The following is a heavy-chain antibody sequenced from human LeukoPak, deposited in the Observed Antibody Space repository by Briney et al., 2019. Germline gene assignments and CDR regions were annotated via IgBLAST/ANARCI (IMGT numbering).Heavy chain of an antibody. J-gene: IGHJ6*03. Sequence: PGGSLRLSCAASGFTVSSNYMSWVRQPPGKGLEWVSVIYSTGSTYYAASVKGRFTISRDNSKNTLYLQMNSLRAEDTAVYYCARRSGSYFHYYYYYMDVWGKGTTVTVSS. CDR3: ARRSGSYFHYYYYYMDV. D-gene: IGHD1-26*01. V-gene: IGHV3-53*01. CDR2: IYSTGST. CDR1: GFTVSSNY.